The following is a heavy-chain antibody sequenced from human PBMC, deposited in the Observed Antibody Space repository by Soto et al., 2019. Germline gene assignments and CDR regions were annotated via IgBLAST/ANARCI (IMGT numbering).Heavy chain of an antibody. J-gene: IGHJ4*02. CDR2: LNGRGSGT. D-gene: IGHD1-26*01. CDR1: GFDFSRSA. V-gene: IGHV3-23*01. CDR3: VTYFFEE. Sequence: GGSLRLSCAASGFDFSRSAMAWVRQAPGKGLEWVSALNGRGSGTYYADSVKGRFTISRDPSEDTAVYYCASDRFRGTYYLRGVTYFFEEWGQGAPVTVSS.